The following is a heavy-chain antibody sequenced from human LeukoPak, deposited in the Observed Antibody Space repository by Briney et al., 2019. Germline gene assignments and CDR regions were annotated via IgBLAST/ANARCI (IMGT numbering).Heavy chain of an antibody. J-gene: IGHJ6*03. CDR1: GFTFSSYW. Sequence: GGSLRLSCAASGFTFSSYWMHWVRQAPGKGLVWVSRINSDGSSTSYADSVKGRFTISRDNAKNTLYLQMNSLRAEDTAVYYCARVRYFDWLIYYYYMDVWGKGTTVTISS. D-gene: IGHD3-9*01. CDR2: INSDGSST. V-gene: IGHV3-74*01. CDR3: ARVRYFDWLIYYYYMDV.